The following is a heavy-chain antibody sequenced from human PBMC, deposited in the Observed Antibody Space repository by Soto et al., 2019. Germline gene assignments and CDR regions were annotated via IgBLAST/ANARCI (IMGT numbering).Heavy chain of an antibody. D-gene: IGHD2-2*02. J-gene: IGHJ5*02. V-gene: IGHV1-3*01. CDR1: GYTFTSYA. Sequence: ASVKVSCKASGYTFTSYAMHWVRQAPGQRLVLMGWINVGCGNTKYSQKFQGRVTITRDTSASTAYMELSSLRSEDTAVYYCARDMGGYTTKNVNNWFDPWGQGTLVTVSS. CDR3: ARDMGGYTTKNVNNWFDP. CDR2: INVGCGNT.